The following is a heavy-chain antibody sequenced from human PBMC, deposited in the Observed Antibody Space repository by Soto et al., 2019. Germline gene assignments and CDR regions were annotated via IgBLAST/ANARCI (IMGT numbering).Heavy chain of an antibody. V-gene: IGHV3-30*03. CDR1: GFTFTSYG. D-gene: IGHD5-18*01. J-gene: IGHJ4*02. CDR3: VSDRGYGHASVPYS. Sequence: QAHLVESGGGVVQPGRSLRLSCAASGFTFTSYGMHWVRQAPSTRLEWVAVISYDGGLQHYADSVKGRFTISRDNSKNMVLLQMNSLRAEDTAVFYCVSDRGYGHASVPYSWGQGTLVGVSS. CDR2: ISYDGGLQ.